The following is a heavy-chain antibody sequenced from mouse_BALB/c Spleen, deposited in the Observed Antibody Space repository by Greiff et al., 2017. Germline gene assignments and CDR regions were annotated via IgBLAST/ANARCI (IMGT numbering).Heavy chain of an antibody. Sequence: EVKLMESGGGLVKPGGSLKLSCAASGFAFSSYDMSWVRQTPEKRLEWVAYISSGGGSTYYPDTVKGRFTISRDNAKNTLYLQMSSLKSEDTAMYDCAREGSYAMDYWGQGTSVTVSS. D-gene: IGHD1-1*01. CDR3: AREGSYAMDY. CDR1: GFAFSSYD. V-gene: IGHV5-12-1*01. CDR2: ISSGGGST. J-gene: IGHJ4*01.